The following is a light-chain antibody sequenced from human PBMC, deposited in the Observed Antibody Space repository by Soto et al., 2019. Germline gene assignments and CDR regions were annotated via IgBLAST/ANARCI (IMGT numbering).Light chain of an antibody. V-gene: IGKV1-27*01. CDR2: AAS. CDR1: QGIRNF. J-gene: IGKJ3*01. CDR3: QKYSSVPV. Sequence: DIQMTQSPTSLSASVGDRVTITCRASQGIRNFVAWYQQKPGNAPKLLIYAASTLQSGVPSRFSGSGSGTAFALTSNSLQPEDVATYSCQKYSSVPVFGPGTKVEIK.